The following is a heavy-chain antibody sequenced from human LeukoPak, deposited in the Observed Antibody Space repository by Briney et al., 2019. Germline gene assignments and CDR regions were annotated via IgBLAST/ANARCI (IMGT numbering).Heavy chain of an antibody. Sequence: GGSLRLSCAAFGFTFSSYAMSWVRQASGKGLEWVSAISGSGGSTYYADSVKGRFTISRDNSKNTLYLQMNSLRAEDTAVYYCAKALEGGSSDYWGQGTLVTVSS. V-gene: IGHV3-23*01. CDR3: AKALEGGSSDY. CDR2: ISGSGGST. CDR1: GFTFSSYA. D-gene: IGHD3-16*01. J-gene: IGHJ4*02.